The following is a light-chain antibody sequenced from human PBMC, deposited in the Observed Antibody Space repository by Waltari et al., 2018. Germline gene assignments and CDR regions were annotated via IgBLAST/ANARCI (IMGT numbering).Light chain of an antibody. V-gene: IGKV1-12*01. J-gene: IGKJ1*01. CDR2: PSS. Sequence: DIQMTQSPYYVSASVGEIGNSTCRASLGISRWVAWYQQKPGKAPKLLIFPSSSLRSGVPSRFSGSGSGTDFTLTISSLHPEDFATYYCLQANSFPWTFGQGTKVDIK. CDR3: LQANSFPWT. CDR1: LGISRW.